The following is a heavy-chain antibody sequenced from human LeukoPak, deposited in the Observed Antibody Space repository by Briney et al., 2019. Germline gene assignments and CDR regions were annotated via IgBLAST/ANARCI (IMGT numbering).Heavy chain of an antibody. V-gene: IGHV1-46*01. CDR3: ARVSLAAADTLHFDY. CDR1: GYTFTSYY. J-gene: IGHJ4*02. CDR2: INPSGGST. Sequence: ASVKDSCKASGYTFTSYYMHWVRQAPGQGLEWMGIINPSGGSTSYAQKFQGRVTMTRDTSTSTVYMELSSLRSEDTAVYYCARVSLAAADTLHFDYWGQGTLVTVYS. D-gene: IGHD6-13*01.